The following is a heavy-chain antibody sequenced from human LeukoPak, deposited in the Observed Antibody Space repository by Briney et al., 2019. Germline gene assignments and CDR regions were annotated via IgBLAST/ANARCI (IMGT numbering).Heavy chain of an antibody. CDR1: GYGFTSYW. Sequence: GESLKISCKGSGYGFTSYWIGWVRQMPGKGLEWMGIIYPGDSDTRYSPSFQGQVTISADKSISTAYLQWSSLKASDTAMYYCARRRYYDSSGYPKAFDIWGQGTMVTVSS. J-gene: IGHJ3*02. D-gene: IGHD3-22*01. CDR2: IYPGDSDT. CDR3: ARRRYYDSSGYPKAFDI. V-gene: IGHV5-51*01.